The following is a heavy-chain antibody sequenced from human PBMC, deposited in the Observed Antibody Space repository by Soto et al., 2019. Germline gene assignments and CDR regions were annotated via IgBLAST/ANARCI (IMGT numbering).Heavy chain of an antibody. CDR2: ISGGGDST. D-gene: IGHD5-12*01. CDR1: GFTFSTNS. J-gene: IGHJ5*02. CDR3: SKWDGYGDQ. Sequence: EVQLLESGGGLVQPGGSLRLSCAASGFTFSTNSMTWVRQAPGKGLEWVRGISGGGDSTQYADSVKGRFTISRDNSKNMVYLQMNSLTADDTAGYFCSKWDGYGDQWGQGTLVTVSS. V-gene: IGHV3-23*01.